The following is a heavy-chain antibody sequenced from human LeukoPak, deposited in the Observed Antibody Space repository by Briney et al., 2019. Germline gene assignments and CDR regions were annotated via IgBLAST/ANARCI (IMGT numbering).Heavy chain of an antibody. CDR2: INPNRGGT. Sequence: ASVKVSCKASGYTFTGYHMHWVRQAPGQGLEWVGWINPNRGGTNYAQKFQGRVTMTRDTSISTAYMELSRLRSDDTAVYYCARERTYYYDSSGYYLNWFDPWGQGTLVTVSS. CDR3: ARERTYYYDSSGYYLNWFDP. CDR1: GYTFTGYH. D-gene: IGHD3-22*01. J-gene: IGHJ5*02. V-gene: IGHV1-2*02.